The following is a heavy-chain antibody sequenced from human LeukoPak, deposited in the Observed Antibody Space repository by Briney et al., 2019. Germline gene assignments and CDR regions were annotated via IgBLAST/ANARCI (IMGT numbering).Heavy chain of an antibody. CDR1: GYTFTSYY. CDR3: ARDKATVTTGYYYYMDV. Sequence: ASVKVSCKASGYTFTSYYMHWVRQAPGQGLEWMGIINPSGGSTSYAQKFQGRVTMTRDMSTSTVYMELSSLRSEDTAVYYCARDKATVTTGYYYYMDVWGKGATVTVSS. D-gene: IGHD4-11*01. V-gene: IGHV1-46*01. CDR2: INPSGGST. J-gene: IGHJ6*03.